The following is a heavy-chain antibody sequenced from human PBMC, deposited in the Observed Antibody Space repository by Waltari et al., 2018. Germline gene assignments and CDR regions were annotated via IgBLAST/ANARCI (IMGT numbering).Heavy chain of an antibody. D-gene: IGHD2-15*01. CDR1: GGSFSGYY. V-gene: IGHV4-34*01. CDR2: INHSGST. CDR3: ARRCHPGYCSGGTSRYFDY. Sequence: QGQLQQWGAGLLKPSETLSLTCAVSGGSFSGYYWSWIRQPPGKGLEWIGDINHSGSTSYNPSLKSRVTISVDTSKNQFSLKLSSVTAADRAVYYCARRCHPGYCSGGTSRYFDYWGQGTLVTVSS. J-gene: IGHJ4*02.